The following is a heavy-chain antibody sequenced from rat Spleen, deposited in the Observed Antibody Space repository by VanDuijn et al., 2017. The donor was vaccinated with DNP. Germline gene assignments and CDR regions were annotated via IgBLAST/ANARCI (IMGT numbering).Heavy chain of an antibody. Sequence: EVQLVESGGGLVQPGRSLKLSCAASGFTFSDYYMAWVRQAPTKGLEWVAYISYDGGTTYYGDSVKGRFTISRDNAKSTLYLQMNSLRSEDTAIYYCARGNYPGINTFDYWGQGVTVTVSS. CDR2: ISYDGGTT. CDR1: GFTFSDYY. V-gene: IGHV5-22*01. D-gene: IGHD1-4*01. J-gene: IGHJ2*01. CDR3: ARGNYPGINTFDY.